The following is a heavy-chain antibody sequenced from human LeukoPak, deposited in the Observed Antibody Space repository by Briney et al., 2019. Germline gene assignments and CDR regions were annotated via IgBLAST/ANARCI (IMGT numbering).Heavy chain of an antibody. V-gene: IGHV1-3*01. CDR3: ASPGPAYCSSTSCPYYYYYGMDV. J-gene: IGHJ6*02. D-gene: IGHD2-2*01. Sequence: PEASVKVSCKASGGTFTSYAMHWVRQAPGQRLEWMGWINAGNGNTKYSQKFQGRVTITRDTSASTAYMELSSLRSEDTAVYYCASPGPAYCSSTSCPYYYYYGMDVWGQGTTVTVSS. CDR1: GGTFTSYA. CDR2: INAGNGNT.